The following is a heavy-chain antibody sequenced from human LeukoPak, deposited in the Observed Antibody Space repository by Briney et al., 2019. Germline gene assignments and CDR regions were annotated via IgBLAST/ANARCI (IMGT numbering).Heavy chain of an antibody. D-gene: IGHD3-10*01. CDR1: GGSISSYY. CDR2: IYYSGST. Sequence: SETLSLTCTVSGGSISSYYWSWIRQPPGKGLEWIGYIYYSGSTNYNPSLKSRVTISVDTSKNQFPLKLSSVTAADTAVYYCAREALNFTMDAFDIWGQGTMVTVSS. V-gene: IGHV4-59*01. CDR3: AREALNFTMDAFDI. J-gene: IGHJ3*02.